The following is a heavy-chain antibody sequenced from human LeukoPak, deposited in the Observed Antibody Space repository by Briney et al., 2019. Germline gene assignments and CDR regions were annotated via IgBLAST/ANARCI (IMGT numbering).Heavy chain of an antibody. CDR2: ISGSGGST. Sequence: GGSLRPSCAASGFTFSSYAMSWVRQAPGKGLEWVSAISGSGGSTYYADSVKGRFTISRDNSKNTLYLQMNSLRAEDTAVYYCAKSYYGDFGNWFDPWGQGTLVTVSS. J-gene: IGHJ5*02. CDR3: AKSYYGDFGNWFDP. CDR1: GFTFSSYA. D-gene: IGHD4-17*01. V-gene: IGHV3-23*01.